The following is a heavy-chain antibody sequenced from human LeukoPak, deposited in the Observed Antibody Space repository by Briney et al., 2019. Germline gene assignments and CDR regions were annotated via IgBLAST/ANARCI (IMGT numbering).Heavy chain of an antibody. CDR2: IYYSGSS. Sequence: SETLSLTCSVSGGSISSSSSYWGWIRQPPGKGLEWIGSIYYSGSSFDNPALKSRVTISVDTSKNQFSLKLSSVTAADTAVYYCARDCSGGNCYSGVIDYWGQGTLVTVSS. V-gene: IGHV4-39*01. J-gene: IGHJ4*02. CDR1: GGSISSSSSY. CDR3: ARDCSGGNCYSGVIDY. D-gene: IGHD2-15*01.